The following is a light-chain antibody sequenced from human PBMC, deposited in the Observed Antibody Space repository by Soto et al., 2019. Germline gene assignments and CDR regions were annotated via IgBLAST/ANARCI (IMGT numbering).Light chain of an antibody. CDR3: SSFTSNRIYV. V-gene: IGLV2-14*03. CDR2: GVT. CDR1: SSDVGGYNY. J-gene: IGLJ1*01. Sequence: QSVLTQPASVSGSPGQSITISCTGTSSDVGGYNYVSWYQQHPGRAPRLLIHGVTTRPSGISGRFSASKSGLTASLTISGLQPEDEADYYCSSFTSNRIYVFGPGKKVNVL.